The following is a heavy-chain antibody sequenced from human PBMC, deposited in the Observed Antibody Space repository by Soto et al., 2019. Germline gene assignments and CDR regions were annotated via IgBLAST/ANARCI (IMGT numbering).Heavy chain of an antibody. D-gene: IGHD1-7*01. CDR1: GESFSGYY. CDR2: VDHRGST. CDR3: ARYEYGNSLYGVDV. J-gene: IGHJ6*02. V-gene: IGHV4-34*02. Sequence: QVHLQQRGAGLLKPSETLSLNCVVSGESFSGYYWSWIRQTPGMGLEWIGEVDHRGSTTYNPFLTNRASISIDSSKNLFSLELTSVTAADTALYFCARYEYGNSLYGVDVWGQGTRVTVSS.